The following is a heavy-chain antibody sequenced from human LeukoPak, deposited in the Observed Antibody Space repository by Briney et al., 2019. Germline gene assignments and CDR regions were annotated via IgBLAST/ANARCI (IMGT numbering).Heavy chain of an antibody. CDR3: AARPGDLAVPFDY. J-gene: IGHJ4*02. V-gene: IGHV3-23*01. D-gene: IGHD3-10*01. Sequence: GGSLRLSCGASGFTFGTHAMTWVRQAPGKGLEYVALISGSGDITNYAPSLKDRFTISGDNSKDTLYLQMRSLRAEDTAVYYCAARPGDLAVPFDYWGQGTLVTVSS. CDR2: ISGSGDIT. CDR1: GFTFGTHA.